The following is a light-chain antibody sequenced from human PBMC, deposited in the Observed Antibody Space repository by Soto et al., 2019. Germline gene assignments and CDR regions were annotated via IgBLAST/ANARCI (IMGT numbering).Light chain of an antibody. CDR1: HRVSSN. V-gene: IGKV3-15*01. CDR2: GAS. Sequence: EIVMTQSPATLSVSPGERATLSCRASHRVSSNLAWYQHKPGQAPRHLIYGASTMSTGIPATFSGSGAGTEFTHTISSLHSEDFAVYDCQQYNNWPVTVGEGNKLVIK. J-gene: IGKJ2*01. CDR3: QQYNNWPVT.